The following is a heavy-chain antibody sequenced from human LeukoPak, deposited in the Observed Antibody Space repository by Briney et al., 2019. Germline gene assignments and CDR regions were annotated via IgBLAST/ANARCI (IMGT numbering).Heavy chain of an antibody. CDR1: GFTFNSYA. J-gene: IGHJ4*02. D-gene: IGHD5-12*01. CDR2: ISSNGGTT. CDR3: ARSTSGSGYDIDY. Sequence: PGGSLRLSCSASGFTFNSYAMHWVRQAPGKGLEYVSAISSNGGTTYYADSVKGRFTISRDNSKNTLYLQVNSLRAEDTAVYYCARSTSGSGYDIDYWGQGTLVTVSS. V-gene: IGHV3-64*04.